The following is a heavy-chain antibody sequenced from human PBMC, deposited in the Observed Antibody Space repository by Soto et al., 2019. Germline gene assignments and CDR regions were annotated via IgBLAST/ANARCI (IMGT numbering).Heavy chain of an antibody. D-gene: IGHD3-16*02. CDR1: GDSVSSNSAA. V-gene: IGHV6-1*01. Sequence: PSQTLSLTCTISGDSVSSNSAAWNWIRQSPSRGLECLGRTYYRSKWYNDYAVSVKSRITINPDTSKNQFSLQLNSVTPEDTAVYYCARDLVRYDYVWGSNRQRAFDIWGQGTMVTVSS. CDR2: TYYRSKWYN. J-gene: IGHJ3*02. CDR3: ARDLVRYDYVWGSNRQRAFDI.